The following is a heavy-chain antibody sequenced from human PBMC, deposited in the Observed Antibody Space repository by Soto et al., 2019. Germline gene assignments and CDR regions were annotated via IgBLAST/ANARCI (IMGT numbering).Heavy chain of an antibody. CDR1: GFTFSNAW. CDR3: TTRWFGELGHVY. Sequence: EVQLVESGGDLVKPGGSLRLSCAASGFTFSNAWMNWVRQAPGKGLEWVGRIKSKTDGGTTDYAAPEKGRCPISRDDSKNTLRLQINSLKTDDTAVNSCTTRWFGELGHVYWGQGTLVTFFS. V-gene: IGHV3-15*07. J-gene: IGHJ4*02. D-gene: IGHD3-10*01. CDR2: IKSKTDGGTT.